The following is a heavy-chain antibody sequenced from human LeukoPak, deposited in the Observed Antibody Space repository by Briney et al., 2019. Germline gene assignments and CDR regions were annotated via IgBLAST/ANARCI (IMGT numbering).Heavy chain of an antibody. CDR3: ARDLGGYGDYGTNFDC. Sequence: GGSLRLSCAASGFTFSSYTMNWVRQAPGKGLEWVSAISSSSSYIYYADSVKGRFTISRHNAKRSLYLQMNSLGAEDTAVYYCARDLGGYGDYGTNFDCWGQGTLVTVSS. CDR2: ISSSSSYI. V-gene: IGHV3-21*01. J-gene: IGHJ4*02. D-gene: IGHD4-17*01. CDR1: GFTFSSYT.